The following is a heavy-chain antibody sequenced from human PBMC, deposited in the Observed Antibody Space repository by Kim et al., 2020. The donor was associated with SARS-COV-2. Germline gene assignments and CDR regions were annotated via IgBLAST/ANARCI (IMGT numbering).Heavy chain of an antibody. V-gene: IGHV3-30*18. CDR3: AKGRIEVVTADFDY. D-gene: IGHD3-22*01. Sequence: GGSLRLSCAGSGFTFSSYGMHWVRQAPGKGLEWVAVISFDGNNKYYADSVKGRFTISRDNSKNTLYLQMNSLRAEDTAVYYCAKGRIEVVTADFDYWGQGTLVTVSS. CDR2: ISFDGNNK. J-gene: IGHJ4*02. CDR1: GFTFSSYG.